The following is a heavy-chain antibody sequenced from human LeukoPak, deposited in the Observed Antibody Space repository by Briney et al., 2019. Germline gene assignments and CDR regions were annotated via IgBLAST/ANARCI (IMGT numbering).Heavy chain of an antibody. CDR2: ISSSSSTI. CDR1: GFTFSSYS. CDR3: ARDLCSSTSCHRGTTPALQH. V-gene: IGHV3-48*04. D-gene: IGHD2-2*01. J-gene: IGHJ1*01. Sequence: GGSLRLSCAASGFTFSSYSMNWVRQAPGKGLEWVSYISSSSSTIYYADSVKGRFTISRDNAKNSLYLQMNSLRAEDTAVYYCARDLCSSTSCHRGTTPALQHWGQGTLVTVSS.